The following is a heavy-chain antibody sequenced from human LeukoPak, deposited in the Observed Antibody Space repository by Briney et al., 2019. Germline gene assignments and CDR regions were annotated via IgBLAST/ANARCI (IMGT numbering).Heavy chain of an antibody. CDR2: IYTSGST. D-gene: IGHD5-18*01. V-gene: IGHV4-61*02. J-gene: IGHJ6*03. Sequence: SQTLSLTCTVSGGSISSGSYYWSWIRQPAGKGLEWIGRIYTSGSTNYNPSLKSRVTISVDTSKNQFSLKLSSVTAADTAVYYCARALDTAMLSQHYYYMDVWGKGTTVTVSS. CDR3: ARALDTAMLSQHYYYMDV. CDR1: GGSISSGSYY.